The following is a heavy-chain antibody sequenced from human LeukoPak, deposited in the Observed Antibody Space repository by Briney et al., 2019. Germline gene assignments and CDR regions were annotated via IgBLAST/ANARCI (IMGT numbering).Heavy chain of an antibody. CDR2: IYYTGST. V-gene: IGHV4-39*01. Sequence: PETLSLTCAVSGGSISSSISCCGWIRPPRGKGLKWIGSIYYTGSTYYNPSLKSRVTISVDTSNNQFSLMLSSVTAADTAVYYCVRITSPGYWGQGTLVTVSS. CDR3: VRITSPGY. J-gene: IGHJ4*02. CDR1: GGSISSSISC. D-gene: IGHD3-10*01.